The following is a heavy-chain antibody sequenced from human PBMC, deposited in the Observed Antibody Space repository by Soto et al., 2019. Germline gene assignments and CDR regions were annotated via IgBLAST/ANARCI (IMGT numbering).Heavy chain of an antibody. CDR2: ISGSGGST. V-gene: IGHV3-23*01. J-gene: IGHJ4*02. CDR1: GFTFSSYA. D-gene: IGHD3-10*01. CDR3: AKGHTDMVRGVIIVCYFDY. Sequence: GGSLRLSCAASGFTFSSYAMSWVRQAPGKGLEWVSAISGSGGSTYYADSVKGRFTISRDNSKNTLYLQMNSLRAEDTAVYYCAKGHTDMVRGVIIVCYFDYWGQGTLVTVSS.